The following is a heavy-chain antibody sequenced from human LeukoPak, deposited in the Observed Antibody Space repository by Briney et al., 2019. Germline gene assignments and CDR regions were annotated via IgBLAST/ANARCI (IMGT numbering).Heavy chain of an antibody. J-gene: IGHJ4*02. V-gene: IGHV4-39*01. D-gene: IGHD2-2*01. Sequence: SETLSLTCTVSGGSISSSSYYWGWIRQPPGKGLEWIGSIYYSGSTYYNPSLKSRVTISVDTSKNQFSLKLNSVTAADTAVYYCARHVGGGGLYCSSTSCYRVKHFDYWGQGTLVTVSS. CDR3: ARHVGGGGLYCSSTSCYRVKHFDY. CDR1: GGSISSSSYY. CDR2: IYYSGST.